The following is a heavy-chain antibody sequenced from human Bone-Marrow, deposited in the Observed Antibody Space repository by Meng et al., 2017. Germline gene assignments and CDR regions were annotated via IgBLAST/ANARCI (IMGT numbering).Heavy chain of an antibody. CDR3: ARDADWVIFDH. CDR2: INTDASST. V-gene: IGHV3-74*03. CDR1: GFTFDDYG. D-gene: IGHD3-9*01. J-gene: IGHJ4*02. Sequence: GESLKISCAASGFTFDDYGMSWVRQTPGEGLVWVSRINTDASSTTYADSVKGRFTISRDDAKNTVYLQMNSLRAEDTAVYYCARDADWVIFDHWGQGALVTVSS.